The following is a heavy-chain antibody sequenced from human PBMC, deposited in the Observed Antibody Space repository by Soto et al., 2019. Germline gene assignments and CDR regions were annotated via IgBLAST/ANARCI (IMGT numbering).Heavy chain of an antibody. CDR3: AHTADAELGVLPHP. CDR1: GFSLSTSGVG. CDR2: IYWDDDK. V-gene: IGHV2-5*02. D-gene: IGHD3-3*02. Sequence: QITLKESGPTLVKPTQTLTLTCTFSGFSLSTSGVGVGWIRQPPGKALEWLALIYWDDDKRYSPSLKSRLTIPKATSKNHLVLTMTNMDPVDTATYYCAHTADAELGVLPHPWGQGTLVTVSS. J-gene: IGHJ5*02.